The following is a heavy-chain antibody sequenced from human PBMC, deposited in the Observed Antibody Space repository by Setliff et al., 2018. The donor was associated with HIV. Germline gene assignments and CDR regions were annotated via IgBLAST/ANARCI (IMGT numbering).Heavy chain of an antibody. V-gene: IGHV3-53*01. D-gene: IGHD3-3*01. CDR1: GFTFDDYA. Sequence: GGSLRLSCAASGFTFDDYAMHWVRQAPGKGLEWVSVIYSGGSTYSADSLKGRFTISRDNSKNTLYLQMNNLRVEDTAVYYCARSLGIWSAYDTWGQGTLVTVSS. CDR2: IYSGGST. CDR3: ARSLGIWSAYDT. J-gene: IGHJ5*02.